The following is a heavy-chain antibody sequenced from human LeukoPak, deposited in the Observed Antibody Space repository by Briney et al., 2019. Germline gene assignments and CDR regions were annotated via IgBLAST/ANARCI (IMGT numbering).Heavy chain of an antibody. J-gene: IGHJ4*02. CDR1: GGSISSGGYY. Sequence: SQTLSLTCTVSGGSISSGGYYWSWIRQPPGKGLEWIGEINHSGSTNYNPSLKSRVTISVDTSKNQFSLKLSSVTAADTAVYYCARSPWFGELLTPYYFDYWGQGTLVTVSS. D-gene: IGHD3-10*01. CDR2: INHSGST. CDR3: ARSPWFGELLTPYYFDY. V-gene: IGHV4-30-2*01.